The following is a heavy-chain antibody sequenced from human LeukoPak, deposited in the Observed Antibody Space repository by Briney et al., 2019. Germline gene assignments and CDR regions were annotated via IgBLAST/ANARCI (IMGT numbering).Heavy chain of an antibody. CDR3: ARDRFSGSYPGGYFDY. J-gene: IGHJ4*02. D-gene: IGHD1-26*01. CDR1: GFTFSSYS. CDR2: ISSSSSTI. V-gene: IGHV3-48*01. Sequence: GGSLRLSCAASGFTFSSYSMNWVRQAPGKGLEWVSYISSSSSTIHYADSVKGRFTISRDNAKNSLYLQMNSLRAEDAAVYYCARDRFSGSYPGGYFDYWGQGTLVTVSS.